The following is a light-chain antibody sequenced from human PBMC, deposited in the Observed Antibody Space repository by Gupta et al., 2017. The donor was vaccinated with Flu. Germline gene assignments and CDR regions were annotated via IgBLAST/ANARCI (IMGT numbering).Light chain of an antibody. CDR3: QQYNNWPPYI. J-gene: IGKJ2*01. Sequence: EIVMTQSPATLSVSPGERATLSCRASQSVSSNLAWYQQKPGQAPRLLIYGASTRATGIPARFSGSGSGTEFTLTISSRQSEDFAVYYCQQYNNWPPYIFHQEAKLGIK. CDR1: QSVSSN. V-gene: IGKV3-15*01. CDR2: GAS.